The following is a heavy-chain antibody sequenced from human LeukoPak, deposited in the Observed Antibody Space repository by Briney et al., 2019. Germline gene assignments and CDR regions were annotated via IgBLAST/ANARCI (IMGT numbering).Heavy chain of an antibody. Sequence: PGGSLRLSCAASGFTVSSNYMSWVRQAPGKGLEWVSVIYSGGATYYAESVKGRFTISRDNSKNTLYLQMNSLRAEDTAVYYCARDRLRMYGMDVWGQGTTVTVSS. CDR3: ARDRLRMYGMDV. CDR1: GFTVSSNY. J-gene: IGHJ6*02. CDR2: IYSGGAT. V-gene: IGHV3-53*01. D-gene: IGHD2-8*01.